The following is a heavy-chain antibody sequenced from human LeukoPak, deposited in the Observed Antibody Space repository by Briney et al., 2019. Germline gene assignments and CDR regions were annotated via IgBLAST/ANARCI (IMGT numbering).Heavy chain of an antibody. CDR1: GFTFSSYA. V-gene: IGHV3-23*01. J-gene: IGHJ4*02. CDR3: AKGGNYYDNSGYYSWVDY. D-gene: IGHD3-22*01. CDR2: ISGSGGST. Sequence: PGGSLRLSCAASGFTFSSYAMSWVRQAPGKGLEWVSAISGSGGSTYYADSVKGRFTISRDNSKNTLYLQMNSLRAEDTAVYYCAKGGNYYDNSGYYSWVDYWGQGTLVTVSS.